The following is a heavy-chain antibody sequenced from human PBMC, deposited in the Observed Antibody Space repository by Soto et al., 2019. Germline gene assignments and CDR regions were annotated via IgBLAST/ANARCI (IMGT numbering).Heavy chain of an antibody. CDR3: AREALGYCSSAACSGRGGYYHYMDV. CDR1: EFTFSNYW. D-gene: IGHD2-2*01. CDR2: IKQDGSEK. Sequence: GGSLRLSCEASEFTFSNYWMSWVRQAPGKGLEWVANIKQDGSEKYFVESVEGRFTISRDNAKNSLYLQMNSLRAEDTAVYYCAREALGYCSSAACSGRGGYYHYMDVWGKGTAVTVSS. J-gene: IGHJ6*03. V-gene: IGHV3-7*01.